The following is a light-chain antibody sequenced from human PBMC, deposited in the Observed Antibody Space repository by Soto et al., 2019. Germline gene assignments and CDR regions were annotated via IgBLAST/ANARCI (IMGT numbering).Light chain of an antibody. J-gene: IGKJ1*01. CDR3: QQYGSSPPT. CDR2: GAS. V-gene: IGKV3-20*01. CDR1: QSVSSSY. Sequence: TQSPATLSVSPGERATLSCRASQSVSSSYLAWYQQKPGQAARLLIYGASSRATGIPDRFSGSGSGTDFTLTISRLEPEDFAVYYCQQYGSSPPTFGEGTKVDI.